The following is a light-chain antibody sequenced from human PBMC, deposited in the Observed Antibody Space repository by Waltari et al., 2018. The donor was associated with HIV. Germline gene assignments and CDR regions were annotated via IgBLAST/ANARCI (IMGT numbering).Light chain of an antibody. V-gene: IGKV3-20*01. Sequence: EIVLTQSPGTLSLSPGERATLSYRASQSVSGSYLAWYQQKPGQAPRLLIYGASSRATGIPDRVSGSGSGTDFTLTISRLEPEDLAVYYCQQYGSSPITFGQGTRLEIK. CDR3: QQYGSSPIT. CDR1: QSVSGSY. CDR2: GAS. J-gene: IGKJ5*01.